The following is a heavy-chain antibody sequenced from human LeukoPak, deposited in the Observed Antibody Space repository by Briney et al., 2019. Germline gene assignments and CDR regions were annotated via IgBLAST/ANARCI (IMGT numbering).Heavy chain of an antibody. Sequence: GGSLRLSCAASGFTFSSYAMHWVRQAPGKGLEWVAVISYDGSNKYYADSVKGRFTISRDNSKNTLYLQMNSLRAEDTAVYYCARGPNSGSFDYWGQGTLVSVSS. V-gene: IGHV3-30-3*01. CDR2: ISYDGSNK. J-gene: IGHJ4*02. CDR1: GFTFSSYA. CDR3: ARGPNSGSFDY. D-gene: IGHD1-26*01.